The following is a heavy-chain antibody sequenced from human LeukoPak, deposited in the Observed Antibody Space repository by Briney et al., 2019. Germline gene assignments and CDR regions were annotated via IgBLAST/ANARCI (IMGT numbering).Heavy chain of an antibody. CDR3: ARDKEDNWNRPYYFDY. J-gene: IGHJ4*02. CDR2: INHSGST. Sequence: PSETLSLTCAVYGGSFSSYYWNWIRQPPGKVLEWVGEINHSGSTNYNPSLKSRVTISVDTSRNQFSLKLSSVTAADTALYYCARDKEDNWNRPYYFDYWGQGTLVTVSS. V-gene: IGHV4-34*01. D-gene: IGHD1-20*01. CDR1: GGSFSSYY.